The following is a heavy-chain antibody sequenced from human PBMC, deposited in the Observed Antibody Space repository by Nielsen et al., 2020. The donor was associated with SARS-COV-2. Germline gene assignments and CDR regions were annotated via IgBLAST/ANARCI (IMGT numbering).Heavy chain of an antibody. CDR2: VYSSGST. V-gene: IGHV4-59*08. CDR3: ARLSYYYDSSGYSLGAAFDI. D-gene: IGHD3-22*01. Sequence: SETLSLTCTVSGGSISPNYWSWIRQPPGKGLEWIGYVYSSGSTKYNPSLKSRVTISVDTSWNQFSLKLTSVTAADTAVYYCARLSYYYDSSGYSLGAAFDIWGQGTMVTVSS. CDR1: GGSISPNY. J-gene: IGHJ3*02.